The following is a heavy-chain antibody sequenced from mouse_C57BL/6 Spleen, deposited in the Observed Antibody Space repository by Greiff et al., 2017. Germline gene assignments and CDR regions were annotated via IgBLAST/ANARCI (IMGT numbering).Heavy chain of an antibody. CDR3: ARGNYEYYFDY. CDR1: GYAFSSYW. CDR2: IYPGDGDT. J-gene: IGHJ2*01. Sequence: QVQLQQSGAELVKPGASVKISCKASGYAFSSYWLNWVKQRPGKGLEWIGQIYPGDGDTNYNGKFKGKATLTADKSSSTAYMQLSSLTSEDSAVYVCARGNYEYYFDYWGQGTTLTVSS. D-gene: IGHD2-1*01. V-gene: IGHV1-80*01.